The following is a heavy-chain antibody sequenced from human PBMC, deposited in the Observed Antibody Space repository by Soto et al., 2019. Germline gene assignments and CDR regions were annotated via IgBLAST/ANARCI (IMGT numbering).Heavy chain of an antibody. CDR1: GYTFTSYG. V-gene: IGHV1-18*01. J-gene: IGHJ3*02. CDR2: ISAYNGNT. Sequence: ASVKVSCKASGYTFTSYGISWVRQAPGQGLEWMGWISAYNGNTNYAQKLQGRVTMTTDTSTSTAYMELRSLRSDDTAVYYCARSPHRQEQQLVLAFDIWGQGTMVTVSS. CDR3: ARSPHRQEQQLVLAFDI. D-gene: IGHD6-13*01.